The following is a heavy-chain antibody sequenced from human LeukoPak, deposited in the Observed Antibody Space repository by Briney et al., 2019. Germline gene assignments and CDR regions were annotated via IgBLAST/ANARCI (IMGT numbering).Heavy chain of an antibody. V-gene: IGHV3-33*01. D-gene: IGHD3-22*01. Sequence: GGSLRLSCAASGFTFSSYGMHWVRQAPGKGLEWVAVIWYDGSNKYYADSVKGRFTISRDNSKNTLYLQMNCLRAEDTAVYYCARDPEFYDSSGYPGYWGQGTLVTVSS. CDR2: IWYDGSNK. J-gene: IGHJ4*02. CDR1: GFTFSSYG. CDR3: ARDPEFYDSSGYPGY.